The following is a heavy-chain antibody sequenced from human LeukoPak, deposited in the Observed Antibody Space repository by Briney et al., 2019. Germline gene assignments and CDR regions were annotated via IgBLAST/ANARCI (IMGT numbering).Heavy chain of an antibody. V-gene: IGHV4-59*01. CDR2: IYYSGST. Sequence: SETLSLTCTVSGGSISSYYWSWIRQPPGKGLEWIGYIYYSGSTNYNSSLKSRVTISVDTSKNQFSLKLSSVTAADTAVYYCARSRGYSYGPFDYWGQGTLVTVSS. CDR1: GGSISSYY. D-gene: IGHD5-18*01. CDR3: ARSRGYSYGPFDY. J-gene: IGHJ4*02.